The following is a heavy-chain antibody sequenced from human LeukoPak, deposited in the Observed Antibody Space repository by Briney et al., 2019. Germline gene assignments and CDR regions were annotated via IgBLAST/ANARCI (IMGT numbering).Heavy chain of an antibody. CDR3: AKAYYYDSSGYLANQLTFDY. CDR1: GFTVSSNY. V-gene: IGHV3-53*01. CDR2: IYSGGST. D-gene: IGHD3-22*01. Sequence: PGGSLRLSCAASGFTVSSNYMSWARQAPGKGLEWVSVIYSGGSTYYADSVKGRFTISRDNSKNTLYLQMNSLRAEDTAVYYCAKAYYYDSSGYLANQLTFDYWGQGTLVTVSS. J-gene: IGHJ4*02.